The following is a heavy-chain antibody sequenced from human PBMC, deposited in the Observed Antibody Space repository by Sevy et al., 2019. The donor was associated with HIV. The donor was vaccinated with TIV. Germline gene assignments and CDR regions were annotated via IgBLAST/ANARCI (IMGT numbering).Heavy chain of an antibody. CDR3: AKEVDSDDY. V-gene: IGHV3-30*18. Sequence: GGSLRLSCAASGFTFSSYGMHWVRQAPGKGLEWVAVISYDGSNKYYADSVKGRFTISRDNSKNTLYLQMNSLRAEDTAVYYCAKEVDSDDYWGQGTLVTVSS. D-gene: IGHD3-9*01. CDR2: ISYDGSNK. CDR1: GFTFSSYG. J-gene: IGHJ4*02.